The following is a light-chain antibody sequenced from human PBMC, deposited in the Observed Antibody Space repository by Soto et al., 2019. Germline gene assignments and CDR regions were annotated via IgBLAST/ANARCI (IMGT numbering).Light chain of an antibody. CDR3: QSYDSSLRAWV. Sequence: QSVLTQPPSVSGAPGQRVTISCSVSSSNIGAGHDVHWYQQLPGTAPKLLMYGNTNRPSGVPDRFSGSKSGTSASLAIPGLQAEDEADYYCQSYDSSLRAWVFGGGTKLTVL. J-gene: IGLJ3*02. V-gene: IGLV1-40*01. CDR2: GNT. CDR1: SSNIGAGHD.